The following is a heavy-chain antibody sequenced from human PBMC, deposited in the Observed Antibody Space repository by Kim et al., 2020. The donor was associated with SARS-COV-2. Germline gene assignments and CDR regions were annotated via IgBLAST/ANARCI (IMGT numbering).Heavy chain of an antibody. CDR3: VQGGHLSAFDI. V-gene: IGHV3-23*01. D-gene: IGHD3-3*02. CDR1: GLTFSNYA. CDR2: ISGGGEST. J-gene: IGHJ3*02. Sequence: GGSLRLSCAASGLTFSNYAMTWVRQAPGKGLDWVSTISGGGESTFYADSVKGRLTISRDNSKNTVYVQMNNLRAEDTAVYYCVQGGHLSAFDIWGQGTMVTVSS.